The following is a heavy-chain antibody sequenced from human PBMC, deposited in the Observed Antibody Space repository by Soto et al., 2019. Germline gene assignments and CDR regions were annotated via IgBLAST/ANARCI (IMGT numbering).Heavy chain of an antibody. V-gene: IGHV1-58*01. Sequence: SVKVSCKTSGFMFTSSAVQWVRQACGQRLEWIGWLVVGSGNTHYAQHFQERVTLTRDMSTGTAYMELSSLRSEDTAVYYCAAVPVLRFLKWLPAYFDYWGQGTLVTVSS. J-gene: IGHJ4*02. D-gene: IGHD3-3*01. CDR3: AAVPVLRFLKWLPAYFDY. CDR1: GFMFTSSA. CDR2: LVVGSGNT.